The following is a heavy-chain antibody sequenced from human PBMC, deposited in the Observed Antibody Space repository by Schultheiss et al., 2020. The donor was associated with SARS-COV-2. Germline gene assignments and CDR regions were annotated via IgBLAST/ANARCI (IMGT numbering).Heavy chain of an antibody. V-gene: IGHV5-10-1*01. D-gene: IGHD5-18*01. CDR1: GYSFTSYW. CDR3: ARQGYGNYYYMDV. Sequence: GGSLRLSCKGSGYSFTSYWISWVRQMPGKGLEWMGRIDPSDSYTNYSPSFQGHVTISADKSISTAYLQWSSLKASDTAMYYCARQGYGNYYYMDVWGKGTTVTVSS. CDR2: IDPSDSYT. J-gene: IGHJ6*03.